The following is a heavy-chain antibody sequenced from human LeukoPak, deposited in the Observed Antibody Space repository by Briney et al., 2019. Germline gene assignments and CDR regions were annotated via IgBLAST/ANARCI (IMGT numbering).Heavy chain of an antibody. V-gene: IGHV3-13*01. CDR2: IGTAGDT. Sequence: GGSLRLSCAASGFTFSSYDMHWVRQATGKGLEWVSAIGTAGDTYYPGSVKGRFTISRENAKNSLYLQMNSLRAGDTAVYYCARGEITMGRRYYYGMDVWGQGTTVTVSS. CDR1: GFTFSSYD. CDR3: ARGEITMGRRYYYGMDV. D-gene: IGHD3-10*01. J-gene: IGHJ6*02.